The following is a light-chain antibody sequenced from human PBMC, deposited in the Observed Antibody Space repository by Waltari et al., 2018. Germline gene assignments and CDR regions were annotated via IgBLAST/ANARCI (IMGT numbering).Light chain of an antibody. CDR3: QTGGHGTWV. J-gene: IGLJ3*02. CDR1: SGYSSNV. V-gene: IGLV4-69*01. CDR2: VNSDGSH. Sequence: LVPTQSPSASASLGSSAKLPCTLSSGYSSNVIAWLQQQPGKGPRYLMKVNSDGSHRKGDDIPDRFSASNSGTEYYLTISSLQSEDEADYYCQTGGHGTWVFGGGTKLTVL.